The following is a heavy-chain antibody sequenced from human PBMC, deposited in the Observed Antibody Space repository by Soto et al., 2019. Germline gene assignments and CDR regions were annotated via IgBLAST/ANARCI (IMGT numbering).Heavy chain of an antibody. D-gene: IGHD3-3*01. Sequence: QVQLVQSGAEVKKPGASVKVSCKASGYTFTSYYMHWVRQAPGQGLEWMGIIIPSGGSTSYAQKFQGRVTMTRDTSTSTVYMELSSLRSEDTAVYYCAREGYDFWSGYPTGGMDVWGQGTTVTVSS. CDR3: AREGYDFWSGYPTGGMDV. J-gene: IGHJ6*02. CDR1: GYTFTSYY. CDR2: IIPSGGST. V-gene: IGHV1-46*01.